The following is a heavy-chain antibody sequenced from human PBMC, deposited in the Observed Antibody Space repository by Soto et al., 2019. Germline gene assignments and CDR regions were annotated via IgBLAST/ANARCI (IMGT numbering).Heavy chain of an antibody. J-gene: IGHJ4*02. CDR2: IKSKTDGGTT. CDR1: GFTFSNAW. Sequence: EVQLVESGGGLVKPGGSLRLSCAASGFTFSNAWMSWVRQAPGKGLEWVGRIKSKTDGGTTDYAAPVKGRFTISRDDSKNTLYLQMNSLKTEDTAVYYCTTEAYYDFWSGYTPSSDYWGQGTLVTFSS. V-gene: IGHV3-15*01. D-gene: IGHD3-3*01. CDR3: TTEAYYDFWSGYTPSSDY.